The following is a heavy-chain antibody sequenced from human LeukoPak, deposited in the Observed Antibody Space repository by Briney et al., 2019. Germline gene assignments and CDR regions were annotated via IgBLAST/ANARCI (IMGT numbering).Heavy chain of an antibody. V-gene: IGHV4-59*01. D-gene: IGHD3-3*01. CDR3: ARVYRDDFWSGYSTHFDY. J-gene: IGHJ4*02. CDR1: GGSISNYN. CDR2: INYSGST. Sequence: SETLSLTCTVSGGSISNYNWSWIRQPPGKGLEWIGYINYSGSTNYNPSLKSRVTISVDTSKNQFSLKLTSVTAADTAVYYCARVYRDDFWSGYSTHFDYWGQGTLVTVSS.